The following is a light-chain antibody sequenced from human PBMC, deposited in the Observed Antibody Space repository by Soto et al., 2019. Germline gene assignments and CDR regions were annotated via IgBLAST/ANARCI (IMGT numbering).Light chain of an antibody. V-gene: IGKV3-20*01. CDR2: GAS. CDR3: QQYGSSPLT. Sequence: EIVLTQSPGTLSLSPGERATLSCRASQSVSSNYLAWYQQKPGQAPRLLIYGASSRATGIPDRFSGSGSGTDFTLTISRLEPEEFAVYYCQQYGSSPLTCGGGTKVEIK. J-gene: IGKJ4*01. CDR1: QSVSSNY.